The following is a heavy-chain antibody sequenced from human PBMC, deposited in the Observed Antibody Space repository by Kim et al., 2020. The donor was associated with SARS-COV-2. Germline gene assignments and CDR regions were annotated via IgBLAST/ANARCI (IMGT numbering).Heavy chain of an antibody. CDR2: ISGSGGST. V-gene: IGHV3-23*01. Sequence: GGSLRLSCAASGFTLSSYAMSWVRQAPGKGLEWVSAISGSGGSTYYADSVKGRFTISRDNSKNTLYLQMNSLRAEDTAVYYCAKDLPPSVGYFEYYYYGMDVWGGGTTVTVSS. CDR1: GFTLSSYA. CDR3: AKDLPPSVGYFEYYYYGMDV. J-gene: IGHJ6*04. D-gene: IGHD3-9*01.